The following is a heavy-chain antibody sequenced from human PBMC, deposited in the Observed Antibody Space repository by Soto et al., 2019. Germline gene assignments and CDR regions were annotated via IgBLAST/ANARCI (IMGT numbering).Heavy chain of an antibody. CDR3: ARDVGPVTIFGEALSGYFDF. CDR2: IKDDGSER. Sequence: GGSLRLSCTVSGFSFGSYWMSWVRQAPGKGLEWLASIKDDGSERYYLDSVKGRFTISRDNAKDSLSLQMNSLRGEDTAFYYCARDVGPVTIFGEALSGYFDFWGQGTLVTVSS. D-gene: IGHD3-3*01. CDR1: GFSFGSYW. J-gene: IGHJ4*02. V-gene: IGHV3-7*03.